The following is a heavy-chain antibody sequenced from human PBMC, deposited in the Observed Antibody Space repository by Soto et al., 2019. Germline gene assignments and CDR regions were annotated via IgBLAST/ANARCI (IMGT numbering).Heavy chain of an antibody. CDR1: GFSLGTYGVG. CDR3: AHRGGGIADWYFDL. J-gene: IGHJ2*01. D-gene: IGHD1-26*01. CDR2: IYWDDDK. V-gene: IGHV2-5*02. Sequence: QITLNESAPTLVKPTQTLTLTCTFSGFSLGTYGVGVGWLRQPPGTVLEWLALIYWDDDKRYSPSLKSRLTITNVTLKRQVFLTLTNMDPVYTATFYCAHRGGGIADWYFDLWGRGTPVIVSS.